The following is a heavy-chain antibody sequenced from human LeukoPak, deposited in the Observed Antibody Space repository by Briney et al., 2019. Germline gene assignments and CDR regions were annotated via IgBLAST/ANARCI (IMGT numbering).Heavy chain of an antibody. V-gene: IGHV3-30*02. CDR1: GFTFSSYG. J-gene: IGHJ4*02. D-gene: IGHD4/OR15-4a*01. CDR3: AKVPTVLRYFDY. CDR2: IRYDGSNK. Sequence: GGSLRLSFAASGFTFSSYGMHWVRQAPGKGLEWVAFIRYDGSNKYYADSVKGRFTISRDNSKNTLYLQMNSLRAEDTAVYYCAKVPTVLRYFDYWGQGTLVTVSS.